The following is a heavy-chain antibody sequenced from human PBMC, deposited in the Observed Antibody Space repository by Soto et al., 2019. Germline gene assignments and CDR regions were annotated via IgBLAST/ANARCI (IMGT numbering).Heavy chain of an antibody. Sequence: GASVKVSCEASGYTFTSYAMHWVRQAPGQRLEWMGWINAGNGNTKYSQKFQGRVTITRDTSASTAYMELSSLRSEDTAVYYCARDPEAVGNWDDDYYYYMDVWGKGTTVTVSS. CDR1: GYTFTSYA. D-gene: IGHD1-1*01. CDR2: INAGNGNT. V-gene: IGHV1-3*01. J-gene: IGHJ6*03. CDR3: ARDPEAVGNWDDDYYYYMDV.